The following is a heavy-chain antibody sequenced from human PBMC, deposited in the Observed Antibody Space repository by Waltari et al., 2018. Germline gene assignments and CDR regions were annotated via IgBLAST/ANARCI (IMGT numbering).Heavy chain of an antibody. CDR3: AKEEVTTGLDF. Sequence: QGQVVESGGGVVQPGGSLRLSCAASELNFSDYVMHWVCQAPGKGVEWGAYIGSHGKNKYYADSMKGRFTISRDNSKNTLFLQMNSLRPDDTAVYYCAKEEVTTGLDFWGQGTLVTVSS. J-gene: IGHJ4*02. V-gene: IGHV3-30*02. CDR1: ELNFSDYV. CDR2: IGSHGKNK. D-gene: IGHD4-17*01.